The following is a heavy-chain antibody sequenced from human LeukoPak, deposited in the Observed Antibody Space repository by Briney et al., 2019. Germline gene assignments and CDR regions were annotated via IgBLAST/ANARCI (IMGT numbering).Heavy chain of an antibody. CDR2: INPNSGGT. CDR1: GYTFTGYY. J-gene: IGHJ5*02. CDR3: ARVRGSSYGDNWFDP. V-gene: IGHV1-2*02. Sequence: ASVKVSCKASGYTFTGYYMHWVRQAPGQGLEWMGWINPNSGGTNYAQKFQGRVTMTRDTSISTAYMELSRLRSDDTAVYYCARVRGSSYGDNWFDPWGQGTLVTVSS. D-gene: IGHD5-18*01.